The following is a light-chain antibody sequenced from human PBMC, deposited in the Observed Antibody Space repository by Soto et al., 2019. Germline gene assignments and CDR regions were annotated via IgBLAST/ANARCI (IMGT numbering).Light chain of an antibody. Sequence: NFMLTQPHSVSVSPGKTVTISCTRSSGSIASGYVQWYQQRPGSAPTTVIYEDNQRPSGVPDRFSGSIDTSSNSASLTISGLKTEDEADYYCQSYHSSTPYVFGTGTKLTVL. CDR2: EDN. J-gene: IGLJ1*01. CDR3: QSYHSSTPYV. V-gene: IGLV6-57*03. CDR1: SGSIASGY.